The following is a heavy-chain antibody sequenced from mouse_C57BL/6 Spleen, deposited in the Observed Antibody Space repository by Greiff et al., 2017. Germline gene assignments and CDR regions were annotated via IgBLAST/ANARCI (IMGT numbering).Heavy chain of an antibody. CDR2: INPNNGGT. CDR1: GYTFTDYN. V-gene: IGHV1-18*01. Sequence: EVQLQESGPELVKPGASVKIPCKASGYTFTDYNMDWVKQSHGKSLEWIGDINPNNGGTSYNQKFKGKATLTVDKSSSTAYMALRSLTSEDTAVYYCARYDYDALYAIDYWGQGTSVTVSS. D-gene: IGHD2-4*01. CDR3: ARYDYDALYAIDY. J-gene: IGHJ4*01.